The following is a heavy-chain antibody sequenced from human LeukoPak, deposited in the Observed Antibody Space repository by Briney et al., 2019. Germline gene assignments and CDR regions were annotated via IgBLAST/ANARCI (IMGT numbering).Heavy chain of an antibody. CDR3: AREEHSSGWYFDY. J-gene: IGHJ4*02. D-gene: IGHD6-19*01. CDR1: GGTFSSYA. Sequence: GASVKVSCKASGGTFSSYAISWVRQAPGQGLEWMGRIIPILGIANYAQKFQGRVTITADKSTSTAYMELSSLRSEDTAVYYCAREEHSSGWYFDYWGQGTLVTVSS. V-gene: IGHV1-69*04. CDR2: IIPILGIA.